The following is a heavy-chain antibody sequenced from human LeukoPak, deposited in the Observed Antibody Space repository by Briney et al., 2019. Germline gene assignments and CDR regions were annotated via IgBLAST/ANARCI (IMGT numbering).Heavy chain of an antibody. J-gene: IGHJ4*02. CDR1: GGSISSSNW. V-gene: IGHV4-4*02. CDR3: ARVRSYYGSVTGKSYYFDY. D-gene: IGHD3-10*01. CDR2: IYHSGST. Sequence: PSGTLSLTCAVSGGSISSSNWWSWVRQPPGKGLEWIGEIYHSGSTNYNPSLKSRVTISVDKSKNQFSLKLSSVTAADTAVYYCARVRSYYGSVTGKSYYFDYWGQGTLVTVSS.